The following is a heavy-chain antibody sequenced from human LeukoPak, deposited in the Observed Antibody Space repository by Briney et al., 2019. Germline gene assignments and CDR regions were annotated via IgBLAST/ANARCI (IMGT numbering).Heavy chain of an antibody. Sequence: ASVKVSCKASGYTFTNYDINWVRQAPGQGLEWMGWMNPNSGSTGYAQQFQGRVTMTRNTSISTAYMELSSLRSDDTAVYYCARDYGDYKTHLDFWGQGTLVTVSS. CDR2: MNPNSGST. J-gene: IGHJ4*02. CDR3: ARDYGDYKTHLDF. V-gene: IGHV1-8*01. D-gene: IGHD4-17*01. CDR1: GYTFTNYD.